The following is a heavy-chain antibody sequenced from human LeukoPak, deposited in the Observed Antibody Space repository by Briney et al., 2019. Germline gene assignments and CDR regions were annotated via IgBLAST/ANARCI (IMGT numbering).Heavy chain of an antibody. CDR2: ISTYNGNT. V-gene: IGHV1-18*01. CDR1: GYTFTSYG. J-gene: IGHJ4*02. D-gene: IGHD3-10*01. Sequence: GASVKVSCKASGYTFTSYGISRVRQAPGQGLEWIGWISTYNGNTNYAQKLQGRVTMTTDTSTSTAYMELRSLRSDDTAVYYCARDDHYYGSGSYQYYFDYWGQGTLVTVSS. CDR3: ARDDHYYGSGSYQYYFDY.